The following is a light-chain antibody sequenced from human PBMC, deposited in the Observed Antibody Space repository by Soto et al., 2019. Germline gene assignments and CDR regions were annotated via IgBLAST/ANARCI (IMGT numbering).Light chain of an antibody. V-gene: IGKV1-9*01. CDR3: QQLNSYLFT. Sequence: DIQMTQSPSTLSGSVGDRVTITCRASQDISNYLVWYQQKPGKAPKLLIYGASTLQGGVPSRFSGSGSGTEFTLTISSLQPEDFASYYCQQLNSYLFTFGQGTRLEIK. CDR1: QDISNY. J-gene: IGKJ5*01. CDR2: GAS.